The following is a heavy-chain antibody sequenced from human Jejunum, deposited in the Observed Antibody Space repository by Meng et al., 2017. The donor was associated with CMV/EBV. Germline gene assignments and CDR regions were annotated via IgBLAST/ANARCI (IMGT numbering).Heavy chain of an antibody. Sequence: SISSGDYYWSWIRQPPAKGLEWIGYIYYSGSTCYNPSLKSRVTISVDTSKNQFSLKLSSVTAADTAVYYCARERFLEWFPNWFDPWGQGTLVTVSS. CDR2: IYYSGST. CDR3: ARERFLEWFPNWFDP. V-gene: IGHV4-30-4*08. J-gene: IGHJ5*02. D-gene: IGHD3-3*01. CDR1: SISSGDYY.